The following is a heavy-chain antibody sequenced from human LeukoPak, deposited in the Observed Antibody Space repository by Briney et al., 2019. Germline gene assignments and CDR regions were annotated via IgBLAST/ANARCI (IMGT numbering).Heavy chain of an antibody. CDR1: GFTFSSYA. V-gene: IGHV3-23*01. CDR3: AKDSGWNSSFDY. CDR2: ISGSGSIT. Sequence: PGGSLRFSCAASGFTFSSYAMSWVRQAPGKGLEWVSGISGSGSITHYADSVKGRFTISRDNSKNTLYLQMNSLRAEDTAVYYCAKDSGWNSSFDYWGQGTLVTVSS. D-gene: IGHD6-19*01. J-gene: IGHJ4*02.